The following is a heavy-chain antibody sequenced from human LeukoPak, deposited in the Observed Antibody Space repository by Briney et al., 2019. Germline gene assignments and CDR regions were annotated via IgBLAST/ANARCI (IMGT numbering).Heavy chain of an antibody. D-gene: IGHD4-23*01. J-gene: IGHJ4*02. Sequence: SESLSLTCAVSGGSISSNNWWSWVRQTPGKGLEWIGEIYHSGSTNYNPSLKSRVTISVDTSKNQFSLKLSSVTAADTAVYYCAREGRWYLKPFDYWGQGTLVTVSS. CDR1: GGSISSNNW. CDR2: IYHSGST. V-gene: IGHV4-4*02. CDR3: AREGRWYLKPFDY.